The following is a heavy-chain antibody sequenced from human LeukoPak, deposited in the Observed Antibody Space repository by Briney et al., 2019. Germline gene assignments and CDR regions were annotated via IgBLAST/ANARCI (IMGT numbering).Heavy chain of an antibody. V-gene: IGHV1-46*01. CDR3: ATGQTTAVLVDTLHF. CDR1: GYTFTSYY. CDR2: INPSGGST. Sequence: ASVKVSCKTSGYTFTSYYIHWVRQAPGQGLEWLGIINPSGGSTTYAQKFQGRVTMTTDTSTSTVYMELTSLRSGDTAVYYCATGQTTAVLVDTLHFWGQGTLVTVSS. J-gene: IGHJ4*02. D-gene: IGHD4-17*01.